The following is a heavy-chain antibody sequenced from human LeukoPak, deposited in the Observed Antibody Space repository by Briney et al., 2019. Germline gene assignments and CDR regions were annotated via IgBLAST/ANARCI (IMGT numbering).Heavy chain of an antibody. CDR1: GYTFSGYY. J-gene: IGHJ3*02. CDR2: INPNIGDT. Sequence: ASVKVSCKASGYTFSGYYMHGVRQAPGQGLEWMGWINPNIGDTNYAQKFQGRVTVTRDTSISTAYMELSRLTSDDTAVYYCARDGAFDIWGQGTMVTVSS. CDR3: ARDGAFDI. V-gene: IGHV1-2*02.